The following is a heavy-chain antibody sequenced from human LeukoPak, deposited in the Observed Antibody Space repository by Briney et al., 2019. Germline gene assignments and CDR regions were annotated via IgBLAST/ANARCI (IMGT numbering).Heavy chain of an antibody. CDR2: IKSDGSSP. D-gene: IGHD1-26*01. Sequence: GGSLRLSCAASGFTFSSYWMHWVRQAPGKGLVWVSRIKSDGSSPTYADSVKGRFTISRDNSKNTLYLQMNSLRAEDTAVYYCTYSGSQKFDYWGQGTLVTVSS. J-gene: IGHJ4*02. V-gene: IGHV3-74*01. CDR1: GFTFSSYW. CDR3: TYSGSQKFDY.